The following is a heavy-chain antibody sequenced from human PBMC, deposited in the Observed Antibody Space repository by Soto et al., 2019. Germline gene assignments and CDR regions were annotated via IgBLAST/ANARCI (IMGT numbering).Heavy chain of an antibody. D-gene: IGHD2-15*01. CDR3: AKAEGVVVVAATLGY. CDR1: GFTFSSYA. J-gene: IGHJ4*02. Sequence: GGSLRLSCAASGFTFSSYAMSWVRQDPGKGLEWVSAISGSGGSTYCADSVKGRFTISRDNSKNTLYLQMNSLRAEDTAVYYCAKAEGVVVVAATLGYWGQGTLVTVYS. V-gene: IGHV3-23*01. CDR2: ISGSGGST.